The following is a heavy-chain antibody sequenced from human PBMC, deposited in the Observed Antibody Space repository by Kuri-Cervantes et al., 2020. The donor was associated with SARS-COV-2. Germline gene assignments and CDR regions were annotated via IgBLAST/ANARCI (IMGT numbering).Heavy chain of an antibody. Sequence: GESLKISCKASGYSFTNYWIGWVRQMPGKGLEWVGIIYPGDSDTRYSPSFQGQVTISADKSITTAYRQWSSLKASDTAMYYCARRAPLDFWSGYYTYCFDYWGQGTLVTVSS. D-gene: IGHD3-3*01. CDR3: ARRAPLDFWSGYYTYCFDY. CDR1: GYSFTNYW. V-gene: IGHV5-51*01. CDR2: IYPGDSDT. J-gene: IGHJ4*02.